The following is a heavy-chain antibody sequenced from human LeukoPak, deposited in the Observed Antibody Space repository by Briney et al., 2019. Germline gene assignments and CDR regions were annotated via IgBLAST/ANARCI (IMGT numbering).Heavy chain of an antibody. J-gene: IGHJ5*02. Sequence: GASVKVSCKASGYTFTGYYMHWVRQAPGQGLEWMGWINPNSGGTNYAQKFQGRVTMIRDTSISTAYMELSRLRSDDTAVYYCARDRWGSGSYYYNWFDPWGQGTLVTVSS. D-gene: IGHD1-26*01. CDR1: GYTFTGYY. CDR2: INPNSGGT. CDR3: ARDRWGSGSYYYNWFDP. V-gene: IGHV1-2*02.